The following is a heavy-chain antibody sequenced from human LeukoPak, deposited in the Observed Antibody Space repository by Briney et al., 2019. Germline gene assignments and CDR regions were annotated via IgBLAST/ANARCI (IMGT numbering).Heavy chain of an antibody. V-gene: IGHV6-1*01. CDR2: TYYRSKLYN. CDR1: GDIVSSNSAA. Sequence: PSQTLSLTCALSGDIVSSNSAAWHWIRQSPSRGLEWLERTYYRSKLYNDYAVSVKSRITINPDTSKNQFSLQLNSVTPEDTAVYYCARGGEGYGDPYYDYGIDVWGQGTTVTVSS. CDR3: ARGGEGYGDPYYDYGIDV. D-gene: IGHD4-17*01. J-gene: IGHJ6*02.